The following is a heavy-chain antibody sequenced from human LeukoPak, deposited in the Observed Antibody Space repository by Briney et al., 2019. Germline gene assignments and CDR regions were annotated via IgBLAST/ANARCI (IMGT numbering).Heavy chain of an antibody. Sequence: SETLSLTCTVSGGSISSYYWSWIRQPPGKGLEWIGYIYYSGSTNYNPSLKSRVTISVDTSKNQFSLKLSSVTAADTAVYYCARHQDDSSGYYQGWFDPWGQGTLVTVSS. V-gene: IGHV4-59*08. CDR1: GGSISSYY. CDR3: ARHQDDSSGYYQGWFDP. D-gene: IGHD3-22*01. CDR2: IYYSGST. J-gene: IGHJ5*02.